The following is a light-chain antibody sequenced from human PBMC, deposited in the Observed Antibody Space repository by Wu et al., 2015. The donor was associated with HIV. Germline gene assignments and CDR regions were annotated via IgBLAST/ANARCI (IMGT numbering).Light chain of an antibody. CDR1: QTITSSY. V-gene: IGKV3-20*01. CDR3: QQYSSSPRT. CDR2: GAT. J-gene: IGKJ1*01. Sequence: EVVLTQSPGILSLSPGQRATLSCRSSQTITSSYLAWYQHKPGQPPRLLIYGATSRATGTPDRFSGSGSEKDFTLTISRVEPEDFAVYYCQQYSSSPRTFGQGTKVEFK.